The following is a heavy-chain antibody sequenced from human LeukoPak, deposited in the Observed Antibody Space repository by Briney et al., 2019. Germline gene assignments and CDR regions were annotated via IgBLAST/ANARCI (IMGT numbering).Heavy chain of an antibody. D-gene: IGHD6-6*01. Sequence: GGSLRLSCAASGFTFSSYAMSWVRQAAGKLREWVSSISGSGGSKCYAASVKGRFTISRDNSKDTLYLKMNSLRAEDTAVYYCAKDFVGSSLWYFDYWGQGTLVTVSS. V-gene: IGHV3-23*01. CDR1: GFTFSSYA. CDR2: ISGSGGSK. CDR3: AKDFVGSSLWYFDY. J-gene: IGHJ4*02.